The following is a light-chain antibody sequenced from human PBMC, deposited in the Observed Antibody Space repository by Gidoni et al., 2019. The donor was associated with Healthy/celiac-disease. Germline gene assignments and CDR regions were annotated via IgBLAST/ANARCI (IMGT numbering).Light chain of an antibody. J-gene: IGLJ2*01. CDR3: SSYTSSSSVV. V-gene: IGLV2-14*01. CDR2: DVS. Sequence: QSALTQPDPASGSPGQSITISCTGTSSDVGGYNYVSWYQQHPGKAPNLMIYDVSNRPSGVSNRFSGSKSGNTASLTISGLQAEDEADYYCSSYTSSSSVVFGGGTKLTVL. CDR1: SSDVGGYNY.